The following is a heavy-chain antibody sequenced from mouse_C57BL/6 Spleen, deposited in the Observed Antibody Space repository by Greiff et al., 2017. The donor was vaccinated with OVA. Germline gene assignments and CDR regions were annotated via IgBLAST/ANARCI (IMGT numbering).Heavy chain of an antibody. CDR3: AREDDYYGSPYAMDY. Sequence: VKLQESGAELVRPGTSVKVSCKASGYAFTNYLIEWVKQRPGQGLEWIGVINPGSGGTNYNEKFKGKATLTADKSSSTAYMQLSSLKSEDSAVYFCAREDDYYGSPYAMDYWGQGTSVTVSS. J-gene: IGHJ4*01. CDR2: INPGSGGT. CDR1: GYAFTNYL. V-gene: IGHV1-54*01. D-gene: IGHD1-1*01.